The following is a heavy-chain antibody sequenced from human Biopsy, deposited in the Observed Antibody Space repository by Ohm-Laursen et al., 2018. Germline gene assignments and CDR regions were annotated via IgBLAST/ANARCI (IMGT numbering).Heavy chain of an antibody. J-gene: IGHJ5*02. V-gene: IGHV4-39*01. Sequence: SDTLSLTCTVSGGSISSSTTYYWAWLRQPPGKGLEWIGSIYNTETTFYNPSLKSQVTISVDTSTSQFSLKVSSVTAADTALYFCARHPTGFWFNPWGHGTLVTVSS. CDR2: IYNTETT. CDR3: ARHPTGFWFNP. CDR1: GGSISSSTTYY.